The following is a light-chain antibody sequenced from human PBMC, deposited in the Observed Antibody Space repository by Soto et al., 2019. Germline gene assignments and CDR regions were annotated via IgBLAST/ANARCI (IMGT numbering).Light chain of an antibody. CDR2: LGS. CDR3: IQALPTPFT. CDR1: QSLLHSSGRYY. J-gene: IGKJ4*01. Sequence: DIVMTQSPLSLPVTPGEPASISCRSSQSLLHSSGRYYLDWYLQKPGQSPQLLIYLGSHRASGVPDRFSGSGSGTDFTLTISRVEAEDVGIYYCIQALPTPFTFGGGTRADIK. V-gene: IGKV2-28*01.